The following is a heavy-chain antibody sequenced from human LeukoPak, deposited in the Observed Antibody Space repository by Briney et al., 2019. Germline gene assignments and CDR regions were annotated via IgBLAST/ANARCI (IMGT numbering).Heavy chain of an antibody. CDR2: INFDGSSP. CDR1: GFTFSTYW. J-gene: IGHJ6*02. CDR3: ARANDMDV. Sequence: GGSLRLSCTASGFTFSTYWMHWVRQTPGKGLLWVSRINFDGSSPSYADSVKGRFTISRDNAKNTLYLQMNSLRAEDTAVYYCARANDMDVWGQGTTVTVSS. V-gene: IGHV3-74*01.